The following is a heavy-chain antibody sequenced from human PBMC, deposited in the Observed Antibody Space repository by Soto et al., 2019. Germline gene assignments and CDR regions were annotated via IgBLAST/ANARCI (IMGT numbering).Heavy chain of an antibody. Sequence: EVQLLESGGGLVQPGGSLRLSCAASGYTFSSYAMSWVRQAPGKGLEWVSAISGSGGSTYYADSVKGRFTISRDNSKNTLYLQMNSLRAEDTAVYHCAKDRKYSYAQATYFDYWGQGTLVTVSS. D-gene: IGHD5-18*01. CDR3: AKDRKYSYAQATYFDY. CDR2: ISGSGGST. CDR1: GYTFSSYA. J-gene: IGHJ4*02. V-gene: IGHV3-23*01.